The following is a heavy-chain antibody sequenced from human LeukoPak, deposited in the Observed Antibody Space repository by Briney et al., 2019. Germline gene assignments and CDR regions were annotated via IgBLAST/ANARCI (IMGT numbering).Heavy chain of an antibody. CDR1: GDSVSSGY. V-gene: IGHV4-4*09. J-gene: IGHJ1*01. CDR3: GRGHRYSRD. CDR2: IQDSGIT. D-gene: IGHD2-15*01. Sequence: SETLSLICNVSGDSVSSGYWSWLRHSPGKGLEWMGFIQDSGITDYNPSLKSRLYMSVDISKNQFSLNLRSVTAADTAVYCAGRGHRYSRDWGQGILVTISS.